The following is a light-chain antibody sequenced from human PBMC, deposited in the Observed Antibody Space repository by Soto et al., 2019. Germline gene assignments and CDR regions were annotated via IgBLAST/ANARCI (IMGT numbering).Light chain of an antibody. Sequence: QSVLTQPASVSGSPGQSITISCTGTSSDVESYNLVSWYQQHPGKAPKVMIYDVSKRPSGVPDRFSGPKSGNTASLTLSGLQAEDEADYYCCSYAGSYTFYVFGTGTKLTVL. CDR1: SSDVESYNL. CDR3: CSYAGSYTFYV. V-gene: IGLV2-11*01. CDR2: DVS. J-gene: IGLJ1*01.